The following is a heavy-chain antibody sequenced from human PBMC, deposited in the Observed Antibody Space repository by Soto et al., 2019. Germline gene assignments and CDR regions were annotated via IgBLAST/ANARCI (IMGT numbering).Heavy chain of an antibody. V-gene: IGHV4-61*01. CDR1: GGSVSSGSYY. CDR3: ARAGPGRDYSNYVFS. D-gene: IGHD4-4*01. CDR2: IYYSGST. Sequence: SETLSLTCTVSGGSVSSGSYYWSWTRQPPGKGLEWIGYIYYSGSTNYNPSLKSRVTISVDTSKNQFSLKLSSVTAADTAVYYCARAGPGRDYSNYVFSWGQGTLVTVSS. J-gene: IGHJ4*02.